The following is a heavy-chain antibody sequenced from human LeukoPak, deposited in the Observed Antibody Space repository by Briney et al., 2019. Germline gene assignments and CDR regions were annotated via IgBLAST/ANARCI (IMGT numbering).Heavy chain of an antibody. CDR3: ARGPPITIVRGPYPDY. CDR2: MNPNSDNT. CDR1: GYTFTSYD. Sequence: EASVKVSCKASGYTFTSYDINWVRQATGQGLEWMGWMNPNSDNTGYAQKFQGRVTMTRNTSISTVYMELSSLRSEDTAVYYCARGPPITIVRGPYPDYWGQGTLVTVSS. V-gene: IGHV1-8*01. D-gene: IGHD3-10*01. J-gene: IGHJ4*02.